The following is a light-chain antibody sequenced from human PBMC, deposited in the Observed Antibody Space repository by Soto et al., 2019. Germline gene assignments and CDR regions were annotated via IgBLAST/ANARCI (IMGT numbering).Light chain of an antibody. J-gene: IGKJ2*01. Sequence: EIVLTQSPGTLSSSPGERATLSCRASQTVSGNYLAWYQQKPRQSPRLLIYGSSDRATGIPDRFSGSGSGTDFTLTITRVEPEDFAVYYCQQYGSSPPYTLGQGTKLEIK. CDR2: GSS. CDR1: QTVSGNY. V-gene: IGKV3-20*01. CDR3: QQYGSSPPYT.